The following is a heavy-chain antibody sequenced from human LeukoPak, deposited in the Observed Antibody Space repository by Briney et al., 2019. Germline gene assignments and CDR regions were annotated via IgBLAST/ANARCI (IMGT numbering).Heavy chain of an antibody. CDR2: IYYSGST. CDR3: ARAFHDYGDYVTYYYYMDV. D-gene: IGHD4-17*01. CDR1: GFTFSDYY. J-gene: IGHJ6*03. V-gene: IGHV4-38-2*01. Sequence: GSLRLSCAASGFTFSDYYMSWIRQPPGKGLEWIGSIYYSGSTYYNPSLKSRVTISVDTSKNQFSLKLSSVTAADTAVYYCARAFHDYGDYVTYYYYMDVWGKGTTVTVSS.